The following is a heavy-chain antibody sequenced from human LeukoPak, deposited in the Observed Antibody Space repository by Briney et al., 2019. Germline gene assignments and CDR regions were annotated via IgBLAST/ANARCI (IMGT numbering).Heavy chain of an antibody. J-gene: IGHJ4*02. D-gene: IGHD1-26*01. CDR2: ISGSGGST. Sequence: GGSLRLSCAASGFTFSSYAMSWVRQAPGKRLEWVSAISGSGGSTYYADSVKGRFTISRDNSKNTLYLQMNSLRAEDTAVYYCAKDDLWELLSLDYWGQGTLVTVSS. CDR3: AKDDLWELLSLDY. CDR1: GFTFSSYA. V-gene: IGHV3-23*01.